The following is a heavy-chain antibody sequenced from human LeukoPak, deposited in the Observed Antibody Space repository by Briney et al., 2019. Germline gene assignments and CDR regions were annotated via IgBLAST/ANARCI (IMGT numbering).Heavy chain of an antibody. CDR1: GGSFSGYY. CDR2: INHSGST. J-gene: IGHJ5*02. V-gene: IGHV4-34*01. CDR3: ARAARRGRITNWFDP. Sequence: SETLSLTCAVFGGSFSGYYWSWIRQLPGKGLEWIGEINHSGSTNYNPSLKSRVTISVDTSKNQFSLKLSSVTAADTAVYYCARAARRGRITNWFDPWGQGTLVTVSS. D-gene: IGHD3-16*01.